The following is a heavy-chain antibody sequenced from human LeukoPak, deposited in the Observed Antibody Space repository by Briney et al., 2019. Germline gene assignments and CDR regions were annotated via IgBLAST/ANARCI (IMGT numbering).Heavy chain of an antibody. Sequence: GGSLRHSCAASGFTFSSYAMSWVRQAPGKGLEWVSAISGSGGSTYYADSVKGRFTISRDNSKNTLYLQMNSLRAEDTAVYYCAKGSSTSLRPPQDWFDPWGQGTLVTVSS. V-gene: IGHV3-23*01. D-gene: IGHD2-2*01. CDR2: ISGSGGST. CDR3: AKGSSTSLRPPQDWFDP. J-gene: IGHJ5*02. CDR1: GFTFSSYA.